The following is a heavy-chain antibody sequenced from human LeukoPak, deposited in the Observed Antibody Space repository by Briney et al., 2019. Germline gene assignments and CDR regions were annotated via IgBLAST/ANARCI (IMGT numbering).Heavy chain of an antibody. D-gene: IGHD3-22*01. CDR3: TRDSSGYSSRYYYYYMDV. CDR2: INTSGST. V-gene: IGHV4-4*07. J-gene: IGHJ6*03. CDR1: GGSISSYY. Sequence: SETLSLTCTVSGGSISSYYWSRVRQPAGKGLEWIGRINTSGSTNYNPSLKSRVTMSVDTSKNQFSLRLSSVTAADTAVYYCTRDSSGYSSRYYYYYMDVWGKGTTVTVSS.